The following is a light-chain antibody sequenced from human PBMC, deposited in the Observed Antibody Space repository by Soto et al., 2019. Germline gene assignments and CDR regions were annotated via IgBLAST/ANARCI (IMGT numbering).Light chain of an antibody. V-gene: IGKV3-20*01. CDR3: QQYGGSPWT. Sequence: EIVMTQSPATLSVSPGERATLSCRARQSVDNYLAWYQQRPGQAPRLLIYGASSRATGIPDRFSGSGSGTDFTLTISRLEPEDFAVFYCQQYGGSPWTFGQGSKVDIK. J-gene: IGKJ1*01. CDR1: QSVDNY. CDR2: GAS.